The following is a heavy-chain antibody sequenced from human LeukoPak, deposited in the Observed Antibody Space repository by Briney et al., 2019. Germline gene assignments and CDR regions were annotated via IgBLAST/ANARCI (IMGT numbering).Heavy chain of an antibody. CDR2: IYYSGST. V-gene: IGHV4-39*07. CDR3: ARGGGANFDY. Sequence: PSETLSLTCTVSGGSISSSSYYWGWIRQPPGKGLEWIGSIYYSGSTYYNPSLKSRVTISVDTSKNQFSLKLSSVTAADTAVYYCARGGGANFDYWGQGTLVTVFS. D-gene: IGHD1-26*01. CDR1: GGSISSSSYY. J-gene: IGHJ4*02.